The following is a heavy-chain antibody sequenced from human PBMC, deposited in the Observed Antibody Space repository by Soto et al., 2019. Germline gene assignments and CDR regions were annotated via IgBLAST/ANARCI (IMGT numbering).Heavy chain of an antibody. CDR1: GYTFSNYA. Sequence: ASVKVSCEASGYTFSNYAISWVRQAPGQGLEWMGWVSPYNGNANYTEKFQGRVSMTTDTSTTTAYMELTSLTSDDTAIYYCARAISLIIAAPAYWRHVTLVTVSS. CDR3: ARAISLIIAAPAY. V-gene: IGHV1-18*04. J-gene: IGHJ4*01. D-gene: IGHD3-3*01. CDR2: VSPYNGNA.